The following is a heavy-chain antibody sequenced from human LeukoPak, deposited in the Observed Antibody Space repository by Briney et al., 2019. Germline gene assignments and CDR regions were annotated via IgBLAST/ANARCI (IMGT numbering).Heavy chain of an antibody. D-gene: IGHD1-14*01. V-gene: IGHV1-2*02. CDR3: ARDPPMAGTPSLDS. Sequence: PSVKVSCKTSGYNFTDFYIHWVRQAPGQGLEWMGLIKPNSGVTKYAEKFQGRVTMTTETSMSTAFMELSRLRSDDTADYYCARDPPMAGTPSLDSWGQGTPVIVSS. J-gene: IGHJ5*01. CDR1: GYNFTDFY. CDR2: IKPNSGVT.